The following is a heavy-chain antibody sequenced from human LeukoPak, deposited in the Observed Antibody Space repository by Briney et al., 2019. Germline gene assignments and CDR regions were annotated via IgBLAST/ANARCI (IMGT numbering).Heavy chain of an antibody. CDR2: ISAYNGNT. J-gene: IGHJ4*02. D-gene: IGHD6-19*01. Sequence: ASVKVSCTASGYTFTSYGISWVRQAPGQGLEWMGWISAYNGNTNYAQKLQGRVTMTTDTSTSTAYMELRSLRSDDTAVYYCARDLGIAVAGYLGYWGQGTLVTVSS. CDR3: ARDLGIAVAGYLGY. CDR1: GYTFTSYG. V-gene: IGHV1-18*01.